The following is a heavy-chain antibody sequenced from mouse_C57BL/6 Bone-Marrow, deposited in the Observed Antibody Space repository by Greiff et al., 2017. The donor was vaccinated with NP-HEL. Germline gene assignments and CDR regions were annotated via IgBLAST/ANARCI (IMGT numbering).Heavy chain of an antibody. CDR1: GYTFTDYY. D-gene: IGHD2-10*01. J-gene: IGHJ4*01. CDR3: ATYYGIYYAMDY. V-gene: IGHV1-26*01. CDR2: INPNNGGT. Sequence: EVQLQQSGPELVKPGASVKISCKASGYTFTDYYMNWVKQSHGKSLEWIGDINPNNGGTSYNQKFKGKATLTVDKSSSTAYMELRSLTSEDSAVYYCATYYGIYYAMDYGGRGTSVTVTS.